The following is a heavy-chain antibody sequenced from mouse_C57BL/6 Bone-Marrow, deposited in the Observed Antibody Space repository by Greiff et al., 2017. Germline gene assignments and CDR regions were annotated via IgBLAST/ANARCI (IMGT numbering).Heavy chain of an antibody. J-gene: IGHJ2*01. Sequence: EVQLVESGGGLVKPGGSLKLSCAASGFTFSSYAMSWVRQTPEKRLEWVATISDGGSYTYYPDNVKGRFTISRDNAKNNLYLQMSHLKSEDTAMYYCARYRGQLRLNYFDYWGQGTTLTVSA. D-gene: IGHD3-2*02. CDR2: ISDGGSYT. CDR1: GFTFSSYA. CDR3: ARYRGQLRLNYFDY. V-gene: IGHV5-4*01.